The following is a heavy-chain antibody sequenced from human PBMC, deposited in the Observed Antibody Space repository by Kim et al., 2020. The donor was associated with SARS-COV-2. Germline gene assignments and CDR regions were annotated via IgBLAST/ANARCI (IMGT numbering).Heavy chain of an antibody. D-gene: IGHD2-21*02. CDR2: ISSSSSYI. CDR3: ARDSGVVTAILDAFDI. CDR1: GFTFSSYS. J-gene: IGHJ3*02. V-gene: IGHV3-21*01. Sequence: GGSLRLSCAASGFTFSSYSMNWVRQAPGKGLEWVSSISSSSSYIYYADSVKGRFTISRDNAKNSLYLQMNSLRAEDTAVYYCARDSGVVTAILDAFDIWGQGTMVTVSS.